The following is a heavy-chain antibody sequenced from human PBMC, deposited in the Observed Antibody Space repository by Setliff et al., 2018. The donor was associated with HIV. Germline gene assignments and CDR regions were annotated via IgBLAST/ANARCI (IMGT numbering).Heavy chain of an antibody. J-gene: IGHJ6*03. V-gene: IGHV4-34*01. CDR3: ARGVNPTYYDVWGGNYMRKYYYYYMDV. CDR1: GRSLSGYY. CDR2: INQSGST. D-gene: IGHD3-3*01. Sequence: PSETLSLTCAVYGRSLSGYYWSWISQPPGKGREWDGEINQSGSTNYNPTLKSRITLPVNTSKNQFSLKLRSVTAADTAVYYCARGVNPTYYDVWGGNYMRKYYYYYMDVWGKGTTVTVSS.